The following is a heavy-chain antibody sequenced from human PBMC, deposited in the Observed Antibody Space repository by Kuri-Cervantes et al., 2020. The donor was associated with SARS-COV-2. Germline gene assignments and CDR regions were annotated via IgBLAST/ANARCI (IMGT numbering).Heavy chain of an antibody. D-gene: IGHD3-22*01. Sequence: GESLKISCAASGFTFSSYAMHWVRQAPGKGLEWVAVISYDGSNKYYADSVKGRSTISRDNSKNTLYLQMNSLRAEDTAVYYCARDYYDSSGYFISGLWFDPWGQGTLVTVSS. CDR3: ARDYYDSSGYFISGLWFDP. CDR1: GFTFSSYA. J-gene: IGHJ5*02. V-gene: IGHV3-30-3*01. CDR2: ISYDGSNK.